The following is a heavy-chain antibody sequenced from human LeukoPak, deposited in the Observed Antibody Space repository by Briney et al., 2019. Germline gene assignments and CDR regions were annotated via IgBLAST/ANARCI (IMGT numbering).Heavy chain of an antibody. J-gene: IGHJ6*02. Sequence: SETLSLTCTVSGGSISSSSYYWGWIRQPPGKGLEWLGSIYYSGSTYYNPSLKSRVTISVDTSKNQFSLKLSSVTAADTAVYYCARRRPTPYYYYYYGMDVWGQGTTVTVSS. CDR1: GGSISSSSYY. CDR2: IYYSGST. CDR3: ARRRPTPYYYYYYGMDV. V-gene: IGHV4-39*01. D-gene: IGHD2-15*01.